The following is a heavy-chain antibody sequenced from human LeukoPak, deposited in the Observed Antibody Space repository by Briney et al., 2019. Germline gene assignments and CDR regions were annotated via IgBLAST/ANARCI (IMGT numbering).Heavy chain of an antibody. J-gene: IGHJ3*02. Sequence: GGSLRLSCAASGFTFSSYEMNWVRQPPGRGLEWVSSISSSGNTIYYAVSVKGRFTISRDNSKNTLDLQMNSLRAEDTALYYCAKDKGTWGALDIWGQGTTVTVSS. CDR1: GFTFSSYE. CDR3: AKDKGTWGALDI. V-gene: IGHV3-48*03. CDR2: ISSSGNTI. D-gene: IGHD1-1*01.